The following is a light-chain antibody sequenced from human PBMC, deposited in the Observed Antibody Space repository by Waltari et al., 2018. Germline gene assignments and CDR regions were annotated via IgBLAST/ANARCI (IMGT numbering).Light chain of an antibody. CDR2: AAI. J-gene: IGKJ4*01. V-gene: IGKV1-17*01. Sequence: DIQMTQSPSSLSASVGDTVTITCRASQAISTYLNWFQQKPGKAPKLLIYAAITLQSGVPSRFSGSGSGTEFTLTISSLQPEDFAAYYCLQHHSYPLTFGGGTKVEIK. CDR3: LQHHSYPLT. CDR1: QAISTY.